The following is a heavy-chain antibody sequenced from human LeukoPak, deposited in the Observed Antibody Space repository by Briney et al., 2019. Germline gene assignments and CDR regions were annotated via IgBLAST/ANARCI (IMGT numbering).Heavy chain of an antibody. J-gene: IGHJ3*02. V-gene: IGHV3-21*01. Sequence: GGSLRLSCAASGFTFDDYAMHWVRQAPGKGLEWVSSISSSSSYIYYADSVKGRFTISRDNAKNSLYLQMNSLRAEDTAVYYCARGPDYYDSSGDAFDIWGQGTMVTVSS. CDR3: ARGPDYYDSSGDAFDI. CDR2: ISSSSSYI. CDR1: GFTFDDYA. D-gene: IGHD3-22*01.